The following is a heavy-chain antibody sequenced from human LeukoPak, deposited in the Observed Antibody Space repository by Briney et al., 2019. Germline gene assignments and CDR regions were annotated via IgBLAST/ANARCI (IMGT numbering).Heavy chain of an antibody. J-gene: IGHJ4*02. D-gene: IGHD6-13*01. CDR3: ARVDSSSWYGIDY. CDR1: GFTFSSYW. Sequence: PGGSLRLSCAASGFTFSSYWMHWVRQAPGEGLVWVSRINSDGSSTSYADSVKGRFTISRDNAKNTLYLQMNSLRAEDTAVYYCARVDSSSWYGIDYWGQGTLVTVSS. V-gene: IGHV3-74*01. CDR2: INSDGSST.